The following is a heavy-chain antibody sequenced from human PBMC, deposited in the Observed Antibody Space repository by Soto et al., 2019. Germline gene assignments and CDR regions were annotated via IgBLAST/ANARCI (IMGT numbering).Heavy chain of an antibody. CDR3: ARHYGGNSLSWYFDL. V-gene: IGHV1-69*12. D-gene: IGHD4-17*01. CDR1: GGTFSSYA. CDR2: IIPIFGTA. J-gene: IGHJ2*01. Sequence: QVQLVQSGAEVKXPGXSVKVSCKASGGTFSSYAISWVRQAPGQGLEWMGGIIPIFGTANYAQKFQGRVTITADESTSTAYMELSSLRSEDTAVYYCARHYGGNSLSWYFDLWGRGTLVTVSS.